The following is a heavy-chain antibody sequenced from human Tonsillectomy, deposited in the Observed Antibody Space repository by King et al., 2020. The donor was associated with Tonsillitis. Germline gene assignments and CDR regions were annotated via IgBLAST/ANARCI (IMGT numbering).Heavy chain of an antibody. CDR1: RGSISSYY. CDR3: ARLAGGDSSSYPHDAFDI. Sequence: VQLQESGPGLVKPSETLSLTCTVSRGSISSYYWSWIRQPPGKGLDWIGYIYDTGSTNYNPSLKSRVTISVDTSKNQFSLKLSSVTAADTAVYYCARLAGGDSSSYPHDAFDIWGQGTMVTVSS. J-gene: IGHJ3*02. CDR2: IYDTGST. D-gene: IGHD3-22*01. V-gene: IGHV4-59*08.